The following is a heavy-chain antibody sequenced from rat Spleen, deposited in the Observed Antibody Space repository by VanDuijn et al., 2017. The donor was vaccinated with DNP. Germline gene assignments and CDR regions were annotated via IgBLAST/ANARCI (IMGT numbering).Heavy chain of an antibody. V-gene: IGHV6-6*01. Sequence: EVQILESGGGLVQPGNSLKLSCATSGFTFSTAWMYWYRQFPDKRLEWVARIKAKSDNYATDYTESVKGRFTISRDDSKSSIYLQMNDLKEEDTAIYYCVREKFGVDYWGQGVMVTVSS. CDR1: GFTFSTAW. CDR3: VREKFGVDY. D-gene: IGHD4-3*01. J-gene: IGHJ2*01. CDR2: IKAKSDNYAT.